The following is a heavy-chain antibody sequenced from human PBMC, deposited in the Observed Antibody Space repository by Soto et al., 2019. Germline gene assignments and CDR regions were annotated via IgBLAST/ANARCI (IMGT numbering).Heavy chain of an antibody. CDR2: IYYSGST. CDR3: ARFNGAVGTTDY. Sequence: SETLSLTCTVSGGSISSYYWSWIRQPPGKGLEWIAYIYYSGSTNYNPSLKSRVTISVDTSKNQFSLKLSSVTAADTAVYYCARFNGAVGTTDYWGQGTLVTVSS. J-gene: IGHJ4*02. CDR1: GGSISSYY. V-gene: IGHV4-59*01. D-gene: IGHD1-7*01.